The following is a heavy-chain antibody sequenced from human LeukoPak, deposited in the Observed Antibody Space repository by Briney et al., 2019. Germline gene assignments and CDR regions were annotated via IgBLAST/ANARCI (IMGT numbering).Heavy chain of an antibody. V-gene: IGHV1-18*01. Sequence: ASVKVSCKASGYTFTTYGISWVRQAPGQGLEWMGWISAYNGNTNYAQKLQGRVTMTTDTSMSTAYMELRSLGSDDTAVYYCARVFAREDYGDYVANWFDPWGQGTLVTVSS. CDR1: GYTFTTYG. J-gene: IGHJ5*02. CDR3: ARVFAREDYGDYVANWFDP. CDR2: ISAYNGNT. D-gene: IGHD4-17*01.